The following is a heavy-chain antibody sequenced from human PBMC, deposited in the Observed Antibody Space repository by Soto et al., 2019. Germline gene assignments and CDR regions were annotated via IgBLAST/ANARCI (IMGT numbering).Heavy chain of an antibody. Sequence: EVHLVESGGALVQPGGSLRLSCAASGVTLGDYWMNWVRQAPGKGLEWVANIGQDGSEKNYVDSVKGRLTISRDNARKPRNLPMNTLRVEDAAVYFWAGGIGCESDIWGPGPHVTVPS. V-gene: IGHV3-7*04. CDR2: IGQDGSEK. CDR3: AGGIGCESDI. D-gene: IGHD5-12*01. CDR1: GVTLGDYW. J-gene: IGHJ4*02.